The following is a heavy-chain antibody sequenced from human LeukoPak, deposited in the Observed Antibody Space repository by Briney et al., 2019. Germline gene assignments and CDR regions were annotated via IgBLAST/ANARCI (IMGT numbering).Heavy chain of an antibody. V-gene: IGHV3-11*06. CDR1: GFTFSSYA. D-gene: IGHD1-26*01. J-gene: IGHJ4*02. CDR2: ISSSSSYT. Sequence: PGGSLRLSCAAFGFTFSSYAMSWIRQVPGKGLEWVSYISSSSSYTNYADSVKGRFTISRVNAKNSLYLQMNSLRVEDTAVYYCARATKWELGDFDYWGQGTLVTVSS. CDR3: ARATKWELGDFDY.